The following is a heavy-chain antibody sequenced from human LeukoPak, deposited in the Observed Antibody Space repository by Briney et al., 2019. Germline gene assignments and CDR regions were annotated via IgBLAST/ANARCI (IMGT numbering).Heavy chain of an antibody. CDR2: ITSRDGRT. J-gene: IGHJ4*01. CDR3: AREGMVATFDY. D-gene: IGHD5-12*01. V-gene: IGHV3-23*01. CDR1: EFTFSRYA. Sequence: PGGSLRLSCAAPEFTFSRYAVTWVRQAPGKGLEWVSSITSRDGRTSYADSVKGRFTVSRDNSKNSLYLQMNSLRAEDTAIYYCAREGMVATFDYWGQGTLVTVSS.